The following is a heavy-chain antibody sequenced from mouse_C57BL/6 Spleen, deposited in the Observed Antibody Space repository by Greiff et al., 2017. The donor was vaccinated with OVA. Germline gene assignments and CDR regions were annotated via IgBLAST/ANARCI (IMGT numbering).Heavy chain of an antibody. CDR1: GYSITSGYD. V-gene: IGHV3-1*01. J-gene: IGHJ1*03. D-gene: IGHD1-1*01. CDR3: ARERSRVWYFDV. Sequence: DVQLQESGPGMVKPSQSLSLTCTVTGYSITSGYDWHWIRHFPGNKLEWMGYISYSGSTNYNPSLKSRISITHDTSKNHFFLKLNSVTTEDTATYYCARERSRVWYFDVWGTGTTVTVSS. CDR2: ISYSGST.